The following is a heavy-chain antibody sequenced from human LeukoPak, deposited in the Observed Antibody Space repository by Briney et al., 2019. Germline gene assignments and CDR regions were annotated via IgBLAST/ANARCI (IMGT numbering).Heavy chain of an antibody. CDR1: GFTFSSYG. V-gene: IGHV3-30*02. CDR3: AKDSVAGNDYYYYYMDV. Sequence: RPGGSLRLSCAASGFTFSSYGMHWVRQAPGKGLEWVAFIRYDGSNKYYADSVKGRFTISRDNSKNTLYLQMNSLRAEDTAVYYCAKDSVAGNDYYYYYMDVWGKGTTVTASS. CDR2: IRYDGSNK. D-gene: IGHD6-19*01. J-gene: IGHJ6*03.